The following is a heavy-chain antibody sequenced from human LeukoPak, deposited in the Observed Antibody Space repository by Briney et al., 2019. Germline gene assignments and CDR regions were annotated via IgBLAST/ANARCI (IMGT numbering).Heavy chain of an antibody. CDR1: GFTFSTYS. J-gene: IGHJ4*02. V-gene: IGHV3-48*01. CDR2: ISSSSDTI. CDR3: AREVDTAMD. Sequence: PGGSLRLSCAASGFTFSTYSMNWVRQAPGKGLEWVSYISSSSDTIYYADSVKGRFTISRDNAKNSLYLQMNSLRAEDTAVYYCAREVDTAMDWGQGTLVTVSS. D-gene: IGHD5-18*01.